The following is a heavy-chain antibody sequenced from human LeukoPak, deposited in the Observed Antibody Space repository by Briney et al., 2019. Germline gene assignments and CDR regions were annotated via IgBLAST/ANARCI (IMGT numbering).Heavy chain of an antibody. V-gene: IGHV1-69*04. CDR3: ARDSGRPPTSFDY. CDR2: IIPILDLT. J-gene: IGHJ4*02. Sequence: SVKVSCKASGGTFNHFGINWVRQAPGQGLEWMGRIIPILDLTKYALKIQDRVTITADKSTSTAYMELNSLRSEDTAVYFCARDSGRPPTSFDYWGQGTLVTVSS. CDR1: GGTFNHFG. D-gene: IGHD1-1*01.